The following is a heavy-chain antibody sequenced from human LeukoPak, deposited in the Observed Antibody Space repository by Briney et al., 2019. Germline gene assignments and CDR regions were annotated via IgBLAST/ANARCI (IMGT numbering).Heavy chain of an antibody. Sequence: SETLSLTCAVFGGSFTDYFWTWIRQSPGKGLEWIGEINDYTGNTNYNPSLNSRVSISLEKSKNQFSLELRSVTAADTAVYYCTRGRIAKIVVVHSFHYGMDVWGQGTTVTVSS. D-gene: IGHD3-22*01. CDR3: TRGRIAKIVVVHSFHYGMDV. CDR1: GGSFTDYF. CDR2: INDYTGNT. J-gene: IGHJ6*02. V-gene: IGHV4-34*01.